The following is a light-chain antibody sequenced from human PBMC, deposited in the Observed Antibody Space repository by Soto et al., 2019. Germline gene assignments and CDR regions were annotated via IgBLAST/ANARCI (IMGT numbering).Light chain of an antibody. CDR1: QSVSSN. J-gene: IGKJ1*01. CDR3: QQYNNWPPPWT. CDR2: GAS. V-gene: IGKV3-15*01. Sequence: EIVMTQSPATLSVSPGDRATLSCRASQSVSSNLAWYQQKAAQAPRLLIYGASTRAIGVPARFSGSGSGTEFTLTISSLQSAEFAVYYCQQYNNWPPPWTFGQGTKVEIK.